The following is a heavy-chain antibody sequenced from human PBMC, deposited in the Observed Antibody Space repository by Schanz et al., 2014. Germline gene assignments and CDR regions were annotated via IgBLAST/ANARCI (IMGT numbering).Heavy chain of an antibody. J-gene: IGHJ6*03. CDR2: ISGSGGNT. D-gene: IGHD2-2*01. V-gene: IGHV3-23*01. Sequence: EVQLLESGGGLVQPGGSLRLSCAASGFTFSSYAMSWVRQAPGKGLEWVSAISGSGGNTYYADAVRGRFTISRDNSKTTVYLQMNSLRAEDTAVYYCARVKYCTITRCYRTETEGIYYMDVWGKGTTVTVSS. CDR3: ARVKYCTITRCYRTETEGIYYMDV. CDR1: GFTFSSYA.